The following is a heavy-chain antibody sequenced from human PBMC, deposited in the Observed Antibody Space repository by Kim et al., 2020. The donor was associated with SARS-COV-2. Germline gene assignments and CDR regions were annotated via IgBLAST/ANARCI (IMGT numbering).Heavy chain of an antibody. V-gene: IGHV7-4-1*02. CDR1: GYTFTSYA. CDR2: INTNTGNP. J-gene: IGHJ4*02. D-gene: IGHD2-8*02. CDR3: ARFYCTGGVCYIDY. Sequence: ASVKVSCKASGYTFTSYAMNWVRQAPGQGLEWMGWINTNTGNPTYAQGFTGRFVFSLDTSVSTAYLQISSLKAEDTAVYYCARFYCTGGVCYIDYWGQGTLVTVSS.